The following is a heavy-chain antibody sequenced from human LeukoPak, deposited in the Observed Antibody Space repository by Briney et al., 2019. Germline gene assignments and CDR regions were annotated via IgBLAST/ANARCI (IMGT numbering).Heavy chain of an antibody. J-gene: IGHJ6*02. V-gene: IGHV1-46*01. Sequence: ASVKVSCKASGYTFTGYYMHWVRQAPGQGLEWMGIINPSGGSTSYAQKFQGRVTMTRDTSTSTVYMELSSLRSEDTAVYYCARDGPASGQQGYYYGMDVWGQGTTVTVSS. CDR3: ARDGPASGQQGYYYGMDV. CDR1: GYTFTGYY. D-gene: IGHD6-13*01. CDR2: INPSGGST.